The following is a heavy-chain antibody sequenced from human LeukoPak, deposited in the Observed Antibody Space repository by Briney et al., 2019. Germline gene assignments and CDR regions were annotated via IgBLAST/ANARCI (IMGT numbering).Heavy chain of an antibody. V-gene: IGHV4-34*01. D-gene: IGHD3-22*01. CDR2: INHSGST. CDR3: ATGGYYDSSGYHDAFDI. J-gene: IGHJ3*02. Sequence: SETLSLTCAVYGGSFSGYYWSWIRQPPGKGLEWIGEINHSGSTNYNPSLKSRVTISVDTSKNQFSLKLSSVTATDTAVYYCATGGYYDSSGYHDAFDIWGQGTMVTVSS. CDR1: GGSFSGYY.